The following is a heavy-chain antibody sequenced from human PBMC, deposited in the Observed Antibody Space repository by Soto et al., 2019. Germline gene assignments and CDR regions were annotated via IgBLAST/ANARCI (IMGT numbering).Heavy chain of an antibody. V-gene: IGHV1-18*01. CDR3: AKASDYYYHTLAGYYYGMDV. CDR1: GYTFSSYD. CDR2: ISGYNGKT. J-gene: IGHJ6*02. Sequence: ASVKVSCKASGYTFSSYDINWVRQAPGQGLEWMGWISGYNGKTNYAQKVQGRVTMTTDTSTSTAYMELRSLRSDDTAVYYCAKASDYYYHTLAGYYYGMDVWG. D-gene: IGHD3-22*01.